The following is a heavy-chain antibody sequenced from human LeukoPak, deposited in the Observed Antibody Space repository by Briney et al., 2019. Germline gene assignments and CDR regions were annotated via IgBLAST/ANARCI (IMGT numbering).Heavy chain of an antibody. CDR2: ISGSGGST. CDR1: GFTFSSYA. D-gene: IGHD2-21*02. J-gene: IGHJ6*02. Sequence: GGSLRLSCAASGFTFSSYAMSWVRQAPGKGLEWVSAISGSGGSTYYADSVKGRFTISRDNSKNTLYLQMNSLRAEDTAVYYCAKDAVTCGGDCYLYYGMDVWGQGTTVTVSS. CDR3: AKDAVTCGGDCYLYYGMDV. V-gene: IGHV3-23*01.